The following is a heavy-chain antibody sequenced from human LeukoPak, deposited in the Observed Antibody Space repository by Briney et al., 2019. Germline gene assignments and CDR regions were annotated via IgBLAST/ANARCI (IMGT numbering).Heavy chain of an antibody. V-gene: IGHV1-2*06. J-gene: IGHJ4*02. D-gene: IGHD2/OR15-2a*01. Sequence: ASVNVSCKASGYTFIAYHMPWVRQAPGQGLEWMGRIHPSSGATNYAQRFQGRVTLTRDTSINTAYMELSRLTSDDTAVYYCARDLPFEDWGQGTLVTVSS. CDR2: IHPSSGAT. CDR1: GYTFIAYH. CDR3: ARDLPFED.